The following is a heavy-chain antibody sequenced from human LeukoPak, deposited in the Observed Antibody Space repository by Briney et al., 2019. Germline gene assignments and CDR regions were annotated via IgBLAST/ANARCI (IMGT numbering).Heavy chain of an antibody. CDR2: IYTSGGT. V-gene: IGHV4-4*09. J-gene: IGHJ4*02. CDR3: ARLTRLSTSPDRYYLDY. D-gene: IGHD6-6*01. CDR1: GGSVSHYY. Sequence: SETLSLTCIVSGGSVSHYYWSWIRQPPGKGLEWIGYIYTSGGTNYIPSLKGRVTISIDTSENQFSLKLSSVAAADSAVYYCARLTRLSTSPDRYYLDYWGQGTLVTVSS.